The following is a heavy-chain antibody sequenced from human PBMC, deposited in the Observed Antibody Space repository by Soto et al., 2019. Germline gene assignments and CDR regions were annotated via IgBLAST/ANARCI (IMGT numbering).Heavy chain of an antibody. Sequence: SETLSLTGTVSGGSISSYYWSWIRQPPGKGLEWIGYIYYSGSTNYNPSLKSRVTISVDTSKNQFSLKLSSVTAADTAVYYCASGSRSLDYWGQGTLVTVSS. J-gene: IGHJ4*02. CDR2: IYYSGST. CDR1: GGSISSYY. CDR3: ASGSRSLDY. V-gene: IGHV4-59*01.